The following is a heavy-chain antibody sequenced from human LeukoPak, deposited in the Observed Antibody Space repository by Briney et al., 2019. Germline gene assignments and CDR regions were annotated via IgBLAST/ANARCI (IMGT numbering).Heavy chain of an antibody. D-gene: IGHD5-12*01. Sequence: GGSLRLSRAASGFTFSNYGMHWVRQAPGKGLEWVAVISYDGSNKYYADSVKGRFTISRDNSKNTLYLQMNSLRVEDTAVYYCAKGSMGRCSGNSCYSVYWGQGTLVTVSS. J-gene: IGHJ4*02. V-gene: IGHV3-30*18. CDR2: ISYDGSNK. CDR3: AKGSMGRCSGNSCYSVY. CDR1: GFTFSNYG.